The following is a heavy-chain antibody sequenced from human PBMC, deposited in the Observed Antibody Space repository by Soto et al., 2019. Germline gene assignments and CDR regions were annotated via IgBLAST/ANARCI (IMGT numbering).Heavy chain of an antibody. CDR2: IYYSGST. J-gene: IGHJ3*02. D-gene: IGHD3-22*01. CDR3: ARGDSSGYRSSDAFDI. CDR1: GGSISSSSYY. V-gene: IGHV4-39*07. Sequence: SETMSLTCTVSGGSISSSSYYWGWIRQPPGKGLEWIGSIYYSGSTYYNPSLKRRVTISVDTSKNRFSLKLSSVTAADTAVYYCARGDSSGYRSSDAFDIWGQGTMVTDSS.